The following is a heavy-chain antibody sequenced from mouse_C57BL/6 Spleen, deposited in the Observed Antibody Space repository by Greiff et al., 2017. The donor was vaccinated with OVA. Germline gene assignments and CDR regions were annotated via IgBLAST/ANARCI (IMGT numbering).Heavy chain of an antibody. Sequence: VKLMESGAELVRPGTSVKVSCKASGYAFTNYLIEWVKQRPGQGLEWIGVINPGSGGTNYNEKFKGKATLTADKSSSTAYMQLSSLTSEDSAVYFCARGELGWFAYWGQGTLVTVSA. J-gene: IGHJ3*01. D-gene: IGHD4-1*01. CDR2: INPGSGGT. V-gene: IGHV1-54*01. CDR3: ARGELGWFAY. CDR1: GYAFTNYL.